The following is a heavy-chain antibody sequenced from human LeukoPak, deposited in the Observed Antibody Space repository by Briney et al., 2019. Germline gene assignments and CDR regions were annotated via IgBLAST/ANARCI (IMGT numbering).Heavy chain of an antibody. J-gene: IGHJ3*02. CDR2: INHSGST. CDR3: ARGRGAFDI. CDR1: GGSFSGYY. Sequence: SETLSLTCAVYGGSFSGYYWSWIRQPPGKGLEWIGEINHSGSTNYNPSFKSRVTISVDTSKNQFSLKLSSVTAADTAVYYCARGRGAFDIWGQGTMVTVSS. V-gene: IGHV4-34*01.